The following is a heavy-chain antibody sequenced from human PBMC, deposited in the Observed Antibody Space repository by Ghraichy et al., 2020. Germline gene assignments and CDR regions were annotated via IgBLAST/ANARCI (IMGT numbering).Heavy chain of an antibody. Sequence: SETLSLTCAVYGGSFSGYYWSWIRQPPGKGLEWIGEINHSGSTNYNPSLKSRVTISVDTSKNQFSLKLSSVTAADTAVYYCARGISGAHILTGYYNYWGQGTLVTVSS. D-gene: IGHD3-9*01. J-gene: IGHJ4*02. CDR3: ARGISGAHILTGYYNY. V-gene: IGHV4-34*01. CDR2: INHSGST. CDR1: GGSFSGYY.